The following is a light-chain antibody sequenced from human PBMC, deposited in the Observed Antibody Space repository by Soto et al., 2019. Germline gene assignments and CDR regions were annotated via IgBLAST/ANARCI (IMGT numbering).Light chain of an antibody. CDR2: LGS. Sequence: DVVMTQSPLSLPVTPGEPASISCRSSQSLLHSNGYIYLDWYLQKPGQSPQLLIYLGSNRASGVPDRFSGSGSGTDFTLKISRVEAEDVGVYYCIQALQTAWTFGQGTKVEIK. J-gene: IGKJ1*01. V-gene: IGKV2-28*01. CDR3: IQALQTAWT. CDR1: QSLLHSNGYIY.